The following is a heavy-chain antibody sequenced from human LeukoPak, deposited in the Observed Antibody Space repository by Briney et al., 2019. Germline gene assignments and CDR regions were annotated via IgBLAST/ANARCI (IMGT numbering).Heavy chain of an antibody. CDR2: IYYSGST. D-gene: IGHD6-6*01. V-gene: IGHV4-59*11. J-gene: IGHJ4*02. Sequence: SETLSLTCTVSGGSISSHYWSWIRQPPGKGLEWIGYIYYSGSTNYNPSLKSRVTISVDTSKNQFSLKLSSVTAADTAVYYCARASIAARQVGYWGQGTLVTVSS. CDR3: ARASIAARQVGY. CDR1: GGSISSHY.